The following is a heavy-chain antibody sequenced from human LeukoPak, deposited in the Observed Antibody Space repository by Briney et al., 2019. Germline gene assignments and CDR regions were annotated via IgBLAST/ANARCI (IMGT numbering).Heavy chain of an antibody. J-gene: IGHJ4*02. Sequence: GGSLRLSCAASGFTFSSYAMSWVRQAPGKGLEWVSAISGSGGSTYYADSVKGRFTISRDNSKNTLYLQVNSLRAEDTAVYYCAKEGYCSGGSCRHFDYWGQGTLVTVSS. CDR1: GFTFSSYA. D-gene: IGHD2-15*01. V-gene: IGHV3-23*01. CDR3: AKEGYCSGGSCRHFDY. CDR2: ISGSGGST.